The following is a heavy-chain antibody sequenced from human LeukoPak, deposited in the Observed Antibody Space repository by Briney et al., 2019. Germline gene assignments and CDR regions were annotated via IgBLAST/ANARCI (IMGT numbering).Heavy chain of an antibody. CDR1: GGTFSSYA. CDR3: ATYSRGYSYGQSRTTFDY. D-gene: IGHD5-18*01. V-gene: IGHV1-69*05. CDR2: IIPIFGTA. J-gene: IGHJ4*02. Sequence: SVKVSCKASGGTFSSYAISWVRQAPGQGLEWMGRIIPIFGTANYAQKFQGRVTITTDESTSTAYMELSSLRSEDTAVYYCATYSRGYSYGQSRTTFDYWGQGTLVTVSS.